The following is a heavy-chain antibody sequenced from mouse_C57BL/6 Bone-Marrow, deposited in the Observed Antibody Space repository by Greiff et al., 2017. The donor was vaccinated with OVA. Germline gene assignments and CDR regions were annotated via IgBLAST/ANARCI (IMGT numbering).Heavy chain of an antibody. CDR3: ARRSNWEYYYAMDY. CDR1: GYAFTNYL. Sequence: QVQLKESGAELVRPGTSVKVSCKASGYAFTNYLIAWVKQRPGQGLEWIGVINPGCGGTNYNEKFKGKATLTADKSSSTAYMQLSSLTSEDSAVYFCARRSNWEYYYAMDYWGQGTSVTVSS. J-gene: IGHJ4*01. D-gene: IGHD4-1*01. V-gene: IGHV1-54*01. CDR2: INPGCGGT.